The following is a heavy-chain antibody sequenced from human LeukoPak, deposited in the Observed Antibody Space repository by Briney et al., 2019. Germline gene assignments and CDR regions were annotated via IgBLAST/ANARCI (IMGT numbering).Heavy chain of an antibody. D-gene: IGHD6-19*01. V-gene: IGHV3-21*01. CDR1: GFTFSSYS. J-gene: IGHJ4*02. CDR3: ARSLLAANSFDY. CDR2: ISSSSSYI. Sequence: AGGSLRLSCAASGFTFSSYSMTWVRQAPGKGLEWVSSISSSSSYIYYADSVKGRFTISRDNAKNSLYLQMNSLRAEDTAVYYCARSLLAANSFDYWGQGTLVTVSS.